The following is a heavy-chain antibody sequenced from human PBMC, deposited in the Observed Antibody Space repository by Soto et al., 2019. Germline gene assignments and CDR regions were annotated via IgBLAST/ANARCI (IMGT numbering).Heavy chain of an antibody. J-gene: IGHJ4*02. Sequence: QGQLQESGPGLVKPSETLSLTCTVSGGSISSYYCNWIRQPAGKGLEWIGRIDASGSTDYNPSLKSRVTMSVDTSKNQCSLRLSSVTAAATAVYYCARGGHDFWSGPFDYWGQGNLVTVSS. CDR3: ARGGHDFWSGPFDY. CDR2: IDASGST. CDR1: GGSISSYY. D-gene: IGHD3-3*01. V-gene: IGHV4-4*07.